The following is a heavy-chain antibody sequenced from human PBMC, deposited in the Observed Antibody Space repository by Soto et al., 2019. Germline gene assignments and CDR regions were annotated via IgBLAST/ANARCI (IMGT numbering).Heavy chain of an antibody. Sequence: QVQVVESGGGVAQPGRSLRLSCVASGFTFRGCGMHWVRQAPGKGLEWVAVISYDGSNQYYSDSVKGRFTISRDNSKNTVYLQMNCLRGDDTAVYYCAKDYSSTSYYFDSWGQGTLVTVSS. CDR1: GFTFRGCG. D-gene: IGHD6-6*01. J-gene: IGHJ4*02. CDR3: AKDYSSTSYYFDS. CDR2: ISYDGSNQ. V-gene: IGHV3-30*19.